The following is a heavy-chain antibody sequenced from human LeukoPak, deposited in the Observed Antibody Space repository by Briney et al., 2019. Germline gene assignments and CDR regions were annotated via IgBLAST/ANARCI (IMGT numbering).Heavy chain of an antibody. CDR1: GFTVSSNY. Sequence: GGSLRLSCAASGFTVSSNYMSWVRQAPGKGLEWVSVIYSGGSTYYADSVKGRFTISRDNSKNTLYLQMNSLRAEDTAVYYCASGSGSYRTPYYYIDVWGKGTTVTVSS. CDR2: IYSGGST. D-gene: IGHD3-10*01. V-gene: IGHV3-53*01. J-gene: IGHJ6*03. CDR3: ASGSGSYRTPYYYIDV.